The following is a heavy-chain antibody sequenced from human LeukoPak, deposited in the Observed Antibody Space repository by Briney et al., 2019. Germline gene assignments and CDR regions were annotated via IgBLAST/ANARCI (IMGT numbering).Heavy chain of an antibody. Sequence: GGSLRLSCAASGFTFSSYALSWVRQAPGKGLEWVSGISGSGGSTYYADSVKGRFTISRDNSKNTLYLQMNSLRAEDTAVYYCAKFTGGYYYDSSGYFGPNYFDYWGQGTLVTVSS. J-gene: IGHJ4*02. D-gene: IGHD3-22*01. V-gene: IGHV3-23*01. CDR1: GFTFSSYA. CDR2: ISGSGGST. CDR3: AKFTGGYYYDSSGYFGPNYFDY.